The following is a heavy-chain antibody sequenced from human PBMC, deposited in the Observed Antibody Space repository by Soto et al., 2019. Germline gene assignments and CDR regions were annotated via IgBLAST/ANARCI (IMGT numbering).Heavy chain of an antibody. J-gene: IGHJ4*01. D-gene: IGHD2-2*01. CDR1: GVAMTYGGYS. V-gene: IGHV4-30-2*06. CDR2: IYYTGST. Sequence: LSLTCSVSGVAMTYGGYSWSWIRQSSGKGLEWIGYIYYTGSTYYNPSPKSRVTISIDKSKNQFSLKLTSVTAADTAVYYCARGGFQLLPDYWGRGTLVTVSS. CDR3: ARGGFQLLPDY.